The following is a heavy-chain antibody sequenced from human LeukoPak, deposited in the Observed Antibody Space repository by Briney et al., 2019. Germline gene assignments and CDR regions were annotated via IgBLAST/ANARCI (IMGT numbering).Heavy chain of an antibody. Sequence: ASETLSLTCTVSGGSISSSSYYWGWIRQPPGKGLEWIVSIYYSGSTYYNPSLKSRVTISVDTSKNQFSLKLSSVTAADTAVYYCARGGSGYYDYFDYWGQGTLVTVSS. CDR2: IYYSGST. V-gene: IGHV4-39*01. CDR1: GGSISSSSYY. D-gene: IGHD3-22*01. CDR3: ARGGSGYYDYFDY. J-gene: IGHJ4*02.